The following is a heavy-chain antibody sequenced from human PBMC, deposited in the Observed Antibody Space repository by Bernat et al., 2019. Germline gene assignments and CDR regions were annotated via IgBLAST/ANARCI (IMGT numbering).Heavy chain of an antibody. J-gene: IGHJ4*02. CDR1: GGSFSRFY. CDR2: ISSSGNT. D-gene: IGHD5-12*01. V-gene: IGHV4-59*01. CDR3: ARAYSGYDMSH. Sequence: QVQLQESGPGLVKPSETLSLSCTVSGGSFSRFYWNWVRQSPGKGLDWIGYISSSGNTNYNPSFKNRVTISLDTSKNQFSLTLVSLTPADTAFHFWARAYSGYDMSHWGQGTLVTVSS.